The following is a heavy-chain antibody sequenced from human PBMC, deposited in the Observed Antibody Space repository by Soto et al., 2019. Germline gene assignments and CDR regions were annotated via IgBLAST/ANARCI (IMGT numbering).Heavy chain of an antibody. J-gene: IGHJ4*02. Sequence: ASVKVSCKASGYTFTGYYMHWVRQAPGQGLEWMGWINPNSGGTNYAQKFQGRVTMTRDTSISTAYMELSRLRSDDTAVYYCARAYYDILTDLDYWGQGTLVTAPQ. D-gene: IGHD3-9*01. CDR2: INPNSGGT. V-gene: IGHV1-2*02. CDR1: GYTFTGYY. CDR3: ARAYYDILTDLDY.